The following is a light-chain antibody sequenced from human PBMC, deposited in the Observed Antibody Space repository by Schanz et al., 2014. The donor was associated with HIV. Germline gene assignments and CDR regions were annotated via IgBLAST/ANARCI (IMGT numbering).Light chain of an antibody. CDR1: SSDVGGYNY. V-gene: IGLV2-14*01. CDR2: DVS. Sequence: QSALTQPASVSGSPGQSITISCTGTSSDVGGYNYVSWYQQHPGKVPKLIIYDVSNRPSGVSNRFSGSKSGNTASLTISGLQAEDEADYYCSSYTTSDTLVFGGGTKLTVL. J-gene: IGLJ2*01. CDR3: SSYTTSDTLV.